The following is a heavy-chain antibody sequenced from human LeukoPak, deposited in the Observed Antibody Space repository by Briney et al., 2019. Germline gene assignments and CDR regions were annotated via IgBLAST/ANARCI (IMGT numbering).Heavy chain of an antibody. Sequence: GGSLRLSCAASGFTFSSYAMHWARQAPGKGLEWVAVISYDGSNKYYADSVKGRFTISRDNSKNTLYLQMNSLRAEDTAVYYCARDHGRLRLGESTSWFDPWGQGTLVTVSS. CDR2: ISYDGSNK. J-gene: IGHJ5*02. V-gene: IGHV3-30-3*01. D-gene: IGHD3-16*01. CDR3: ARDHGRLRLGESTSWFDP. CDR1: GFTFSSYA.